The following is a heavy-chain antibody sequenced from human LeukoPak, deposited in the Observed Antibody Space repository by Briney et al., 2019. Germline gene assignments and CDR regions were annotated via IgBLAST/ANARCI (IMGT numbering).Heavy chain of an antibody. CDR2: ISAYNGIT. Sequence: GALVKVSCKASGYTFTSYGISWVRQAPGQGLEWMGWISAYNGITNYAQKLQGRVTMTTDTSTSTAYMELRSLRSDDTAVYYCASSVVVTAIPPKRDAFDIWGQGTMVTVSS. V-gene: IGHV1-18*01. D-gene: IGHD2-21*02. CDR1: GYTFTSYG. CDR3: ASSVVVTAIPPKRDAFDI. J-gene: IGHJ3*02.